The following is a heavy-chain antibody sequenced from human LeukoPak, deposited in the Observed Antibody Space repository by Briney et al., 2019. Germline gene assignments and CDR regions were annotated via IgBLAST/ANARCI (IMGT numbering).Heavy chain of an antibody. V-gene: IGHV1-3*01. CDR1: GYTFTNYA. CDR2: INGDSGNT. D-gene: IGHD2-8*01. CDR3: AREGVYSPDPSSYHRHAFDV. J-gene: IGHJ3*01. Sequence: ASVKVSCKASGYTFTNYAMHWVRPAPRQGLEWMGRINGDSGNTKYSQKFQGRVTITRDRSASTAYLELSSLRSEDTAVYYCAREGVYSPDPSSYHRHAFDVWGKGTVVIVSS.